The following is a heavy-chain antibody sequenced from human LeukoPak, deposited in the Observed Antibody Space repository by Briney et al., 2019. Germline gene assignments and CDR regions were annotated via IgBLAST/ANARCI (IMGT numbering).Heavy chain of an antibody. CDR3: ARVARNMVRGVIIAYFDH. CDR2: ISSSSSYI. D-gene: IGHD3-10*01. Sequence: GGSLRLSCAASGFTFSSYSMNWVRQAPGKGLEWVSSISSSSSYIYYADSVKGRFTISRDNAKNSLYLQVNSLRAEDTAVYYCARVARNMVRGVIIAYFDHWGQGTLVTVSS. CDR1: GFTFSSYS. V-gene: IGHV3-21*01. J-gene: IGHJ4*02.